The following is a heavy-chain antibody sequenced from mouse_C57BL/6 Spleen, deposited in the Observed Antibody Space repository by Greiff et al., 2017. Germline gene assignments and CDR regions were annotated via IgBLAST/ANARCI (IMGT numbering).Heavy chain of an antibody. V-gene: IGHV1-81*01. CDR3: ARSNYYGSSNPYGDY. D-gene: IGHD1-1*01. J-gene: IGHJ2*01. CDR2: IYPRSGNT. Sequence: VQLQQSGAELARPGASVKLSCKASGYIFTSYGISWVKPRTGQGLEWIGEIYPRSGNTYYNEKFKGKATLTADKSSSTAYMERRSLPAEDSAVYFCARSNYYGSSNPYGDYWGQGTTLTVSS. CDR1: GYIFTSYG.